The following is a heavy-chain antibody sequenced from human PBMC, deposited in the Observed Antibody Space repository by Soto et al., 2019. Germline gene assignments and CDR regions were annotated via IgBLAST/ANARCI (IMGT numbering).Heavy chain of an antibody. CDR1: GFTFSSYT. D-gene: IGHD3-9*01. CDR3: ARDREPDGIWTFDS. J-gene: IGHJ4*02. Sequence: PGGSLRLSCAASGFTFSSYTMSWVRQAPGKGLEWVSSISGNGDTTYYADSVKGRFTISRDNSNNMLFLQMNSLGVEDTALYYCARDREPDGIWTFDSWGQGTLVTVSS. CDR2: ISGNGDTT. V-gene: IGHV3-23*01.